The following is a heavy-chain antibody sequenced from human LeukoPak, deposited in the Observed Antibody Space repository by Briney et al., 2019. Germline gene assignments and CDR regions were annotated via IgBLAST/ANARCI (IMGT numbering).Heavy chain of an antibody. CDR2: ISSSSSYI. J-gene: IGHJ4*02. Sequence: GGSLRLSCAASGFTFSSYSMNWVRQAPGKGLEWVSSISSSSSYIYYADSVKGRFTISRDNAKNSLYPQMNSLRAEDTAVYYCARVGNTFITGARLFDYWGQGTLVTVSS. D-gene: IGHD1-7*01. V-gene: IGHV3-21*01. CDR1: GFTFSSYS. CDR3: ARVGNTFITGARLFDY.